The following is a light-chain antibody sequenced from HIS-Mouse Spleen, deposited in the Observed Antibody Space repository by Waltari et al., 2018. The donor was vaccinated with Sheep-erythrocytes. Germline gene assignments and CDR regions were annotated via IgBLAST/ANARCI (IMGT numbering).Light chain of an antibody. Sequence: SYELTQPPSVSVSPGQTASITCSGDKLGDNYTCWYHQKPGQSPVLVIYQDSKRPSGSPERFSGSNSGNTATLTISGTQAMDEADYYCQAWDSSTVVFGGGTKLTVL. CDR1: KLGDNY. V-gene: IGLV3-1*01. J-gene: IGLJ2*01. CDR3: QAWDSSTVV. CDR2: QDS.